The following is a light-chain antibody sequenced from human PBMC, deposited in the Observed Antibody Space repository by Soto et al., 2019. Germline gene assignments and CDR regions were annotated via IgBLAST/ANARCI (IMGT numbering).Light chain of an antibody. V-gene: IGLV2-14*01. CDR3: ISYSSTNNPDV. J-gene: IGLJ1*01. Sequence: QSALTQPASVSGSPGQSITIPCTGTTSDVGGFRYVSWFQQYPGKAPKVILYEVNNRPSGVSNRFSGSKSGNTASLTISGLQAEDEGDYYCISYSSTNNPDVFGTGTKVTVL. CDR2: EVN. CDR1: TSDVGGFRY.